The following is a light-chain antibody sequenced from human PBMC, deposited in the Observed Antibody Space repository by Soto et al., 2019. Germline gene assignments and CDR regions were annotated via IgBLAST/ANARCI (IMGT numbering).Light chain of an antibody. CDR2: AAS. J-gene: IGKJ4*01. Sequence: DIQMTQSPSAMSASVGDRVTITCRASQGISNYVAWFQQKAGKVPKRLIYAASSLQSGVPSRFSGSGSGTEFTRTISSLQPEDFATYYCLQHNSYPLTFGGGTKVEIK. CDR1: QGISNY. CDR3: LQHNSYPLT. V-gene: IGKV1-17*03.